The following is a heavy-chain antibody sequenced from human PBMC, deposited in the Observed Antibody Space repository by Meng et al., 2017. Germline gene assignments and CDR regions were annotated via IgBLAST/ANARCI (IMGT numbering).Heavy chain of an antibody. Sequence: QGEQVQSGGEVKKPGASVKVSCKPSGYNFPDYYIHWVRRAPGQGLEWMGRINPKSGDTHYAQKFQARVTMTGDTSISTAYMELSGLRSDDTAMYYCARDEDISAAGKLFGDYWGQGTLVTVSS. CDR2: INPKSGDT. D-gene: IGHD6-25*01. J-gene: IGHJ4*02. CDR3: ARDEDISAAGKLFGDY. CDR1: GYNFPDYY. V-gene: IGHV1-2*06.